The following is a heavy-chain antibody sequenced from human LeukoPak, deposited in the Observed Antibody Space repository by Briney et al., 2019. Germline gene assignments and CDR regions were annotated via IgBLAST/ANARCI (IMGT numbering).Heavy chain of an antibody. D-gene: IGHD1-26*01. CDR3: AKTPYEKSGSHSDY. CDR1: GFTVSSNY. Sequence: GGSLRLSCAASGFTVSSNYMSWVRQAPGKGLEWVSAISGSGGSTYYADSVKGRFTISRDNSKNTLYLQMNSLRAEDTAVYYCAKTPYEKSGSHSDYWGQGTLVTVSS. J-gene: IGHJ4*02. CDR2: ISGSGGST. V-gene: IGHV3-23*01.